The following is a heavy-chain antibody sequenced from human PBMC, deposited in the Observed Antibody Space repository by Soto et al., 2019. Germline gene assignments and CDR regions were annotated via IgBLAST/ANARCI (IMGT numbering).Heavy chain of an antibody. D-gene: IGHD6-6*01. Sequence: ASVKVSCKASGYTFTSYDINWVRQATGQGLEWMGWMNPNSGNTGYAQKFQGRVTITADESTSTAYMELSSLRSEDMAVYYCARVIYSSSSYFDYWGQGTVVTVSS. J-gene: IGHJ4*02. CDR3: ARVIYSSSSYFDY. V-gene: IGHV1-8*01. CDR2: MNPNSGNT. CDR1: GYTFTSYD.